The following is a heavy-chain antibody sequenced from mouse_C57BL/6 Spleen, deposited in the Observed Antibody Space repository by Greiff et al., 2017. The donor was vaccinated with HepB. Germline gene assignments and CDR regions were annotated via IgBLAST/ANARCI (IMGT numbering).Heavy chain of an antibody. V-gene: IGHV5-4*01. Sequence: EVMLVESGGGLVKPGGSLKLSCAASGFTFSSYAMSWVRQTPEKRLEWVATISDGGSYTYYPDNVKGRFTISRDNAKNNLYLQMSHLKSEDTAMYYCARDRGVTTVVAGDYFDYWGQGTTLTVSS. D-gene: IGHD1-1*01. CDR2: ISDGGSYT. J-gene: IGHJ2*01. CDR1: GFTFSSYA. CDR3: ARDRGVTTVVAGDYFDY.